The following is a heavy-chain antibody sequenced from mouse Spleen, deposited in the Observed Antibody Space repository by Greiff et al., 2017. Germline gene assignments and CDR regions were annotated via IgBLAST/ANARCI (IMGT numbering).Heavy chain of an antibody. CDR2: ISYSGST. V-gene: IGHV3-1*01. J-gene: IGHJ4*01. CDR1: GYSITSGYD. Sequence: VQLQQSGPGMVKPSQSLSLTCTVTGYSITSGYDWHWIRHFPGNKLEWMGYISYSGSTNYNPSLKSRISITHDTSKNHFFLKLNSVTTEDTATYYCARGGNWDGAMDYWGQGTSVTVSS. D-gene: IGHD4-1*01. CDR3: ARGGNWDGAMDY.